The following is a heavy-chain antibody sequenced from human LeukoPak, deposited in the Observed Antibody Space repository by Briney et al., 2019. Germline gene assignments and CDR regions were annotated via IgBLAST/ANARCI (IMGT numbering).Heavy chain of an antibody. CDR3: ARGGNRFGGFYFDY. CDR1: ADSLSSGGHY. J-gene: IGHJ4*02. V-gene: IGHV4-31*03. CDR2: IHHSGSS. D-gene: IGHD3-10*01. Sequence: SETLSLTCTVSADSLSSGGHYWAWIRQLPGKGLESIGFIHHSGSSRHNPSLKDRVAISVDASRKQFDLRLSSVTAADTAIYYCARGGNRFGGFYFDYWGQGIQVIVSS.